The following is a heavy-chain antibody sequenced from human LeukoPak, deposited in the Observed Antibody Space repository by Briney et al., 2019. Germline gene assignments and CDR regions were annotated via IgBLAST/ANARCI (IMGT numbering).Heavy chain of an antibody. D-gene: IGHD4-17*01. V-gene: IGHV3-30*02. Sequence: GGSLRLSCAASGFTFSSYGMHWVRQAPGKGLEWVAFIRYDGSNKYYADSVKGRFTISRDNSKNTLYLQMNSLRAEDTAVYYCAKSRSAFVTTRGYYFDYWGQGTLVTVSS. CDR1: GFTFSSYG. CDR2: IRYDGSNK. J-gene: IGHJ4*02. CDR3: AKSRSAFVTTRGYYFDY.